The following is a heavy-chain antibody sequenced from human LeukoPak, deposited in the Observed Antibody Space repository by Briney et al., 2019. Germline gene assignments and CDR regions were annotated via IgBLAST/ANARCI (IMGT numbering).Heavy chain of an antibody. J-gene: IGHJ6*02. D-gene: IGHD5-18*01. CDR3: ARRGIHSYGNYYYYGMDV. CDR2: TIPIFGTA. Sequence: SVKVSCKASGGTFSSYAISWVRQAPGQGLEWMGGTIPIFGTANYAQKFQGRVTITADESTSTAYMELSSLRSEDTAVYYCARRGIHSYGNYYYYGMDVWGQGTTVTVSS. CDR1: GGTFSSYA. V-gene: IGHV1-69*13.